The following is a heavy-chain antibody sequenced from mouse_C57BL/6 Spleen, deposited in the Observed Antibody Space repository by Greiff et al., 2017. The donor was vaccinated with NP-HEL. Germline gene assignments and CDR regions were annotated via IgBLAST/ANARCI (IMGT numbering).Heavy chain of an antibody. CDR3: ARHITTVVPMDY. D-gene: IGHD1-1*01. V-gene: IGHV1-4*01. CDR2: TFTSSGYT. Sequence: GYTFTSSGYTKYNQKFKDKATLTADKSSSTAYMQLSSLTSEDSAVYYCARHITTVVPMDYWGQGTSVTVSS. J-gene: IGHJ4*01.